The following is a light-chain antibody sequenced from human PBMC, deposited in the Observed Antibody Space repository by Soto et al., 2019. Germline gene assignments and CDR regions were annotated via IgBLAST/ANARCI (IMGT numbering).Light chain of an antibody. CDR2: VAS. CDR1: QNIRTS. Sequence: DIQMTQSPSSLSASVGDRVTITCRASQNIRTSLNWYQQKQGKAPKLLIYVASNLQSGVPSRISGGGSGTDFTLIISSLQPEDFATYYCHQSYTTPFTFGPGTKVDIK. CDR3: HQSYTTPFT. J-gene: IGKJ3*01. V-gene: IGKV1-39*01.